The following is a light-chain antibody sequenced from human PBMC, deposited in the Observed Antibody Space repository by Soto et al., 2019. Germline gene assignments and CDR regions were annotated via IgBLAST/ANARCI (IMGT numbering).Light chain of an antibody. CDR1: QSVSSN. V-gene: IGKV3-15*01. Sequence: DIVMTQSPATLSVSPGQRATLSCRASQSVSSNLAWYQQKPGQAPRLLIYGASTRATGIPARFSGSGSGTEFTLTISSLQSEDFAVYYCQQYNNGRPFGQGTKVDIK. CDR2: GAS. J-gene: IGKJ1*01. CDR3: QQYNNGRP.